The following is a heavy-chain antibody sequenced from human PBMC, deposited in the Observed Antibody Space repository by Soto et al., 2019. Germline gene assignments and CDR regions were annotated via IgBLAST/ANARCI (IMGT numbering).Heavy chain of an antibody. Sequence: GGSLRLSCAASGFTFSSYSMNWVRQAPGKGLEWVSSISSSSSYIYYADSVKGRFTISRDNAKNSLYLQMNSLRAEDTAVYYCARDSKRNNYYYYMDVWGKGTTVTVSS. J-gene: IGHJ6*03. V-gene: IGHV3-21*01. CDR1: GFTFSSYS. D-gene: IGHD1-1*01. CDR2: ISSSSSYI. CDR3: ARDSKRNNYYYYMDV.